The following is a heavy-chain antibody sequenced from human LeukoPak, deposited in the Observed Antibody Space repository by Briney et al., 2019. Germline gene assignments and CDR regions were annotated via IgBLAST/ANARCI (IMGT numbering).Heavy chain of an antibody. CDR2: TYSRSKWFN. D-gene: IGHD1-26*01. CDR1: GDSVSSKIAS. Sequence: SQTLSLTCAISGDSVSSKIASWNWIRQSPSRGLEWLGRTYSRSKWFNDYAVSVKSRITINPDTSKNQFSLHLTSVTPDDTAVYYCARGTGSLDYWGQGTLVTVSS. CDR3: ARGTGSLDY. V-gene: IGHV6-1*01. J-gene: IGHJ4*02.